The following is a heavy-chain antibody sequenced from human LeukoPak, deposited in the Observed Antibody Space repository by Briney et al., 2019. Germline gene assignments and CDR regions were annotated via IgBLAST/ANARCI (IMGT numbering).Heavy chain of an antibody. D-gene: IGHD3-22*01. V-gene: IGHV1-69*13. CDR2: IIPIFGTA. J-gene: IGHJ5*02. CDR3: ARAPNYYDSSGYYYVWFDP. Sequence: SVKVSCKASGGTFSSYAISWVRQAPGQGLEWMGGIIPIFGTANYAQKFQGRVTITADESTSTAYMELSSLRSEDTAVYYCARAPNYYDSSGYYYVWFDPWGQGTLVTVSS. CDR1: GGTFSSYA.